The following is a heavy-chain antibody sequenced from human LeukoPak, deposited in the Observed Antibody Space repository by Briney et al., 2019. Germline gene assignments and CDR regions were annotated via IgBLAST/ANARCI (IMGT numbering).Heavy chain of an antibody. CDR2: IYTSGST. Sequence: PSETLSLTCTVSGGSISSYYWSWIRQPAGKGLEWIGRIYTSGSTNYNPSLKSRVTMSVDTSKNQFSLKLSSVIAADTAVYYCARDYLYGGNSIIAFDYWGQGTLVTVSS. J-gene: IGHJ4*02. V-gene: IGHV4-4*07. CDR1: GGSISSYY. CDR3: ARDYLYGGNSIIAFDY. D-gene: IGHD4-23*01.